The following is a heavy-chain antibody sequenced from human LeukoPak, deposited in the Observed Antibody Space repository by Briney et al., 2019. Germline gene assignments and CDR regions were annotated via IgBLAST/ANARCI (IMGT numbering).Heavy chain of an antibody. D-gene: IGHD6-13*01. CDR3: ARNLIPEQLVVNF. CDR2: IYTSGST. V-gene: IGHV4-4*07. CDR1: GGSISSYY. Sequence: SETLSLTCTVSGGSISSYYWSWIRQPAGKGLEWIGRIYTSGSTNYNPSLESRVTMSVDTSKNQFSLNLRSVTPEDTAVYYCARNLIPEQLVVNFWGQGTLVTVSS. J-gene: IGHJ4*02.